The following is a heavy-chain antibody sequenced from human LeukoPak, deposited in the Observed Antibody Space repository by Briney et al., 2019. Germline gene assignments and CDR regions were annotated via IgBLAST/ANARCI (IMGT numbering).Heavy chain of an antibody. CDR2: ISGSGGST. J-gene: IGHJ4*02. V-gene: IGHV3-23*01. D-gene: IGHD1-20*01. CDR3: AKDVFITGTLSLFDY. CDR1: GFTFSSFA. Sequence: PGGSLRLSCAASGFTFSSFAMSWVRQPPGKGLEWVSAISGSGGSTYYADSVKGRFTISRDNSKNTLYLQMNSLRAEDTAVYYCAKDVFITGTLSLFDYWGQGTLVTVSS.